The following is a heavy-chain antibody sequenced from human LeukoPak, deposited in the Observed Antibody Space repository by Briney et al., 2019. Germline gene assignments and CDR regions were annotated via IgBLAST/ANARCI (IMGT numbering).Heavy chain of an antibody. CDR3: TRAEYHSSGSY. D-gene: IGHD3-22*01. J-gene: IGHJ4*02. CDR2: ITSDGDST. V-gene: IGHV3-74*01. Sequence: GGSLRLSCAASGFTFSSCWMHWVPQAPGKGLVWVSRITSDGDSTSYADSVKGRFTISRDNAKNTLYLQMNSLRAEDTAVYYCTRAEYHSSGSYWGQGTLVTVSS. CDR1: GFTFSSCW.